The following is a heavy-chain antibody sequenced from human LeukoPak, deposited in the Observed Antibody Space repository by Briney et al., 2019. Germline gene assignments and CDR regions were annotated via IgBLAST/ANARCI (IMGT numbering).Heavy chain of an antibody. V-gene: IGHV3-20*04. D-gene: IGHD6-13*01. CDR3: ERGSSFSNF. CDR1: GFNFDEYG. J-gene: IGHJ4*02. CDR2: INWNGGSR. Sequence: GGSLRLTCAASGFNFDEYGRTWVRQPPGKGLEWVGGINWNGGSRGYADSLKGRFTISRDNAKKFLYLQMNSLRAEDTGFYYCERGSSFSNFWGQGILVTVSS.